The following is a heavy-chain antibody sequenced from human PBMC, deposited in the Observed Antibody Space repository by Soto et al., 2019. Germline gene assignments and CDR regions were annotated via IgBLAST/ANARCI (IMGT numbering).Heavy chain of an antibody. CDR2: IKQDGSEK. V-gene: IGHV3-7*01. CDR3: ARPVDTAMVPWECWFDS. J-gene: IGHJ5*01. CDR1: GFTFSRYW. Sequence: EVQLVESGGGLVQPGGSLRLSCAASGFTFSRYWMSWVRQAPGKGLEWVANIKQDGSEKYYVDSVKGRFTISRDNDKNSLYLQMNSLRAEDTAVYYCARPVDTAMVPWECWFDSWGQGTLVTVSS. D-gene: IGHD5-18*01.